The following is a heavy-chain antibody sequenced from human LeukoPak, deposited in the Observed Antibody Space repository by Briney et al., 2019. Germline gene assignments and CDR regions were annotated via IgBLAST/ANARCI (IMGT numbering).Heavy chain of an antibody. V-gene: IGHV3-30-3*01. CDR3: AKEALRDYSDLYNWFDP. J-gene: IGHJ5*02. Sequence: GGSLRLSCAASGFTFSSYAMHWVRQAPGKGLEWVAVISYDGSNKYYADSVKGRFTISRDSSKNTLYLQMNSLRAEDTAVYYCAKEALRDYSDLYNWFDPWGQGTLVTVSS. CDR1: GFTFSSYA. D-gene: IGHD4-11*01. CDR2: ISYDGSNK.